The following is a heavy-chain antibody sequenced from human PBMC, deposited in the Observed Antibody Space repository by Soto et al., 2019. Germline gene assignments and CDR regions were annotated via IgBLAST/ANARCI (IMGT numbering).Heavy chain of an antibody. J-gene: IGHJ3*01. D-gene: IGHD1-1*01. V-gene: IGHV3-53*01. CDR1: GFTISGKKY. CDR2: LYDLDGS. Sequence: DVQLVESGGGLTQPGESLRLSCAASGFTISGKKYVAWVRQAPGKGLEWVSALYDLDGSFYAASVKGRFTTSSDSSKTIVYLRTNVLRPDATAFYYCAPWPERKHAYDVWGQGTTVTVSS. CDR3: APWPERKHAYDV.